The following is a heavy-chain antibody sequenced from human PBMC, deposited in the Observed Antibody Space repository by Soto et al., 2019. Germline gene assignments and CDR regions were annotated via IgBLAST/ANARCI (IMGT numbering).Heavy chain of an antibody. CDR2: FDLEDGET. J-gene: IGHJ6*02. Sequence: QVQLVQSGAEVKKPGASVKVSCKVSGYTLTELSMHWVRQAPGKGLEWMGGFDLEDGETIYAQKFQGRVTMTEDTSTDTAYMEVSSLRSEDTAVYYCATTTPGIALADSYYYYYGMDVWGQGTTVTVSS. CDR3: ATTTPGIALADSYYYYYGMDV. D-gene: IGHD6-19*01. CDR1: GYTLTELS. V-gene: IGHV1-24*01.